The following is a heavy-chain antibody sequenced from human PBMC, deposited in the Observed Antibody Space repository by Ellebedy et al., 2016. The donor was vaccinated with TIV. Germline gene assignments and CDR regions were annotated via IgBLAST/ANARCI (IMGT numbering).Heavy chain of an antibody. Sequence: GSLRLSXTVSGGSMSDYYWSWVRQSPGRRLEWIGSVYYSGTTNYNPSLTSRVTISVDRSKNQFSLKLISVTAADTAMYYCARRGVSFSIGPDYWGQGTLVTVSS. V-gene: IGHV4-59*01. CDR2: VYYSGTT. CDR1: GGSMSDYY. CDR3: ARRGVSFSIGPDY. J-gene: IGHJ4*02. D-gene: IGHD3-10*01.